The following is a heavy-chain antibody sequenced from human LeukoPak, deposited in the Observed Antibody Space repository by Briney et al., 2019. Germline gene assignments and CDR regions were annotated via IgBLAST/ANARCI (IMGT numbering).Heavy chain of an antibody. Sequence: GGSLRLSCAASGFTFSSYGMHWVRQAPGKGLEWVAVISYDGSNKYYADSVKGRFTISRDNSKNTLYLQMNSLRAEDTAVYYCAKLTPVVTATHYGMDVWGQGTTVTVSS. CDR3: AKLTPVVTATHYGMDV. CDR2: ISYDGSNK. D-gene: IGHD2-21*02. V-gene: IGHV3-30*18. CDR1: GFTFSSYG. J-gene: IGHJ6*02.